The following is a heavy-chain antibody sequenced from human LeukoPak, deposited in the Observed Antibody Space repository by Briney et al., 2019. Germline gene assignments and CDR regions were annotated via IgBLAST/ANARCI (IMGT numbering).Heavy chain of an antibody. D-gene: IGHD3-10*01. CDR3: ARGLMMGAKYYGSGREVDY. V-gene: IGHV3-48*03. Sequence: PGGSLRLSCAASGFTFSSYEMNWVRQAPGKGLEWVSYISSSGSTIYYADSVKGRFTISRDNAKNSLYLQMNGLRAEDTAVYYCARGLMMGAKYYGSGREVDYWGQGTLVTVSS. CDR1: GFTFSSYE. CDR2: ISSSGSTI. J-gene: IGHJ4*02.